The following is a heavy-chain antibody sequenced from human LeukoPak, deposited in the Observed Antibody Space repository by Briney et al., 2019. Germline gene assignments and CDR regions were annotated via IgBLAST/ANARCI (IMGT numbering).Heavy chain of an antibody. Sequence: SVKVSCKASGGTFSTYSISWVRQAPGQGLEWMGGIIPILATANYAQKFKGRVTITADESTSTAYMELSSLRSEDTAVYYCATSLTSDSPGYWGQGTLVTVSS. J-gene: IGHJ4*02. V-gene: IGHV1-69*13. CDR2: IIPILATA. D-gene: IGHD2-21*02. CDR1: GGTFSTYS. CDR3: ATSLTSDSPGY.